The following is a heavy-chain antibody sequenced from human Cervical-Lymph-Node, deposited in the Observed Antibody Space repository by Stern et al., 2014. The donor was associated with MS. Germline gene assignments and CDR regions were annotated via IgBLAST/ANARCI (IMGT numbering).Heavy chain of an antibody. Sequence: QMQLVQSGAEVKKPGASVKVSCKASGYTFRNHDINWVRQAPGQGLEWMGWMNPDVGTTGYGQRFQGRVTMTRDLSTDTAYMELSRLTSEDTAIYYCARGGLYERGGYYDSLDFWGHGTMVTVSS. J-gene: IGHJ3*01. D-gene: IGHD3-22*01. V-gene: IGHV1-8*01. CDR1: GYTFRNHD. CDR3: ARGGLYERGGYYDSLDF. CDR2: MNPDVGTT.